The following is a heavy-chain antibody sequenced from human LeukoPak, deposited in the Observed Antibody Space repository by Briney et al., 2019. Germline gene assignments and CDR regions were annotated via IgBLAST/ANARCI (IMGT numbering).Heavy chain of an antibody. CDR1: GYSISSGYY. CDR3: ARASGSYGSGSYYYYGMDV. V-gene: IGHV4-38-2*01. CDR2: IFHSGST. D-gene: IGHD3-10*01. J-gene: IGHJ6*04. Sequence: SETLSLTCAASGYSISSGYYWGWIRQPPGGGLEWIGSIFHSGSTYYNPSLKSRVNMSVDTSKNQISLKLSSVTAADTAVYYCARASGSYGSGSYYYYGMDVWGKGTTVTVSS.